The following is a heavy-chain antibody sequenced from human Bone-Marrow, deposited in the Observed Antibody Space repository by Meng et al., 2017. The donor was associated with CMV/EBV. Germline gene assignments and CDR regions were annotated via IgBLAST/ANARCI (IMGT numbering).Heavy chain of an antibody. CDR3: ARSYCGGDCYSRWWFDP. CDR1: ASNGAN. CDR2: TYYRSKWYN. J-gene: IGHJ5*02. V-gene: IGHV6-1*01. Sequence: ASNGANWSWISQSRSRGLEWLGWTYYRSKWYNDYAVSVKSRITINPDTSKNQFSLQLNSVTPEDTAVYYCARSYCGGDCYSRWWFDPWGQGTLVTVSS. D-gene: IGHD2-21*01.